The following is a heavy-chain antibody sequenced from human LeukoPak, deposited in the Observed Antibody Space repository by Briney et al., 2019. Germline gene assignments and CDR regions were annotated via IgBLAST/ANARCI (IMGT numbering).Heavy chain of an antibody. D-gene: IGHD3-9*01. Sequence: SETLSLTCAVYGGSFSGYYWSWIRQPPGKGLEWIGEINHSGSTNYNPSLKSRVTISVDTSKNQFSLKLSSVTAADTAVYYCASFLTILDAFDIWGQGTMVTVSS. J-gene: IGHJ3*02. CDR3: ASFLTILDAFDI. CDR2: INHSGST. CDR1: GGSFSGYY. V-gene: IGHV4-34*01.